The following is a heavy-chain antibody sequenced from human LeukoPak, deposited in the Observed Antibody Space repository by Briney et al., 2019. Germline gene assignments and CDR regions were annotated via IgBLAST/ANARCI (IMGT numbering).Heavy chain of an antibody. CDR3: ARRSNGPGYYYYYMDV. D-gene: IGHD2-2*01. CDR1: GYDFNKYW. CDR2: IYPVDSDT. Sequence: GESLKISCKGSGYDFNKYWIVWVRQMPGRGLEWMGIIYPVDSDTRYSPSFQGQVTISADKSVSTAYVQWSSLKASDTAMYYCARRSNGPGYYYYYMDVWGKGTTVTVSS. V-gene: IGHV5-51*01. J-gene: IGHJ6*03.